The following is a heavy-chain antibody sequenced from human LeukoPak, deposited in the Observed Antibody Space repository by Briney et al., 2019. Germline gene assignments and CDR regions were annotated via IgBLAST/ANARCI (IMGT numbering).Heavy chain of an antibody. D-gene: IGHD3-22*01. Sequence: GGSLRLSCAASGFTFSSYAMHWVRQAPGKGLEWVAVISYDGSNKYYADSVKGRFTISRDNSKNTLYLQMNSLRAEDTAVYYCARALSSGYLSEPFDYWGQGTLVTVSS. CDR2: ISYDGSNK. J-gene: IGHJ4*02. V-gene: IGHV3-30*04. CDR1: GFTFSSYA. CDR3: ARALSSGYLSEPFDY.